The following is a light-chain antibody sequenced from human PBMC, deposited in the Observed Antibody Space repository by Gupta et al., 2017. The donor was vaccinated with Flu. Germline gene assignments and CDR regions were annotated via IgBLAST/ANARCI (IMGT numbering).Light chain of an antibody. CDR1: CGDNS. J-gene: IGLJ3*02. Sequence: CGDNSFPWYQHHPVQAPKLIIYAVTARPCGVPTRFSGSKSCNTASLTVSVLQADDEADYFCSSYAGNTNLWVFGGGTKLTVL. CDR3: SSYAGNTNLWV. V-gene: IGLV2-8*01. CDR2: AVT.